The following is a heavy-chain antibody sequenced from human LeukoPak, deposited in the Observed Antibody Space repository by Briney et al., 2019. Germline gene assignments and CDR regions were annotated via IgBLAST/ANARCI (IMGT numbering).Heavy chain of an antibody. CDR3: ARDPDYYDSSGYYYFDY. Sequence: ASVKVSCKASGYTFTSYYMHWVRQAPGQGLEWMGIINPSGGSTSYAQKFQGRVTMTSDTSTSTVYMELSSLRSEDTAVYYCARDPDYYDSSGYYYFDYWGQGTLVTVSS. CDR1: GYTFTSYY. D-gene: IGHD3-22*01. J-gene: IGHJ4*02. CDR2: INPSGGST. V-gene: IGHV1-46*03.